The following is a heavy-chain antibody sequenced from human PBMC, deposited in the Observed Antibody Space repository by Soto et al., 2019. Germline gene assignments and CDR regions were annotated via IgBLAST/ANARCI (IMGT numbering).Heavy chain of an antibody. CDR2: IVVGSGNT. CDR3: PASRCSSCHHYYHYCWLYG. Sequence: SVKASCKASGFTFTSSAVQWVRQARGQRLEWIGWIVVGSGNTNYAQKFQERVTITRDMSTSTAYMELSSLRSEDTAVYYCPASRCSSCHHYYHYCWLYGWG. J-gene: IGHJ6*02. CDR1: GFTFTSSA. D-gene: IGHD6-13*01. V-gene: IGHV1-58*01.